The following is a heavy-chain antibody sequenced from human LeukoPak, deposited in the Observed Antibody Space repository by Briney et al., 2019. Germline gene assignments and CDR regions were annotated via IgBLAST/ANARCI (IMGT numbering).Heavy chain of an antibody. CDR3: ARDRGYSYAKKSSEYYYMDV. CDR2: IIPILGTA. D-gene: IGHD5-18*01. CDR1: GGTFSSYA. Sequence: SVKVSCKASGGTFSSYAISWVRQAPGQGLEWMGGIIPILGTANYAQKFQGRVTITADESTSTAYMELSSLRSEDTAVYYCARDRGYSYAKKSSEYYYMDVWGKGTTVTISS. V-gene: IGHV1-69*13. J-gene: IGHJ6*03.